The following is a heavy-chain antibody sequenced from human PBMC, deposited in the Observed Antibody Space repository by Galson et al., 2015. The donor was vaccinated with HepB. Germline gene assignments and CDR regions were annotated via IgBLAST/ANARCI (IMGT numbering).Heavy chain of an antibody. Sequence: SVKVSCKASGYTFTSYGISWVRQAPGQGLEWMGWISAYNGNTNYAQKLQGRVTMTTDTSTSTAYMELRSLRSDDTAVYYCARDGLPAPKRITMVRGVISPQVAFDIWGQGTMVTVSS. V-gene: IGHV1-18*01. J-gene: IGHJ3*02. CDR1: GYTFTSYG. CDR2: ISAYNGNT. D-gene: IGHD3-10*01. CDR3: ARDGLPAPKRITMVRGVISPQVAFDI.